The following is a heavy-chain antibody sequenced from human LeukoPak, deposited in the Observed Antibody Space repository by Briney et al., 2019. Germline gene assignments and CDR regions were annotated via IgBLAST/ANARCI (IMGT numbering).Heavy chain of an antibody. CDR1: GYSFNIYW. V-gene: IGHV5-51*01. CDR3: ARPGTSNGWYKDAFDI. Sequence: GESLKISCKGSGYSFNIYWIAWVRQMPGKGLEWMGIIYPSDSDTRYSPSFQGQVTISVDKSTNTAYLQWSSLKASDTAMYYCARPGTSNGWYKDAFDIWGQGTMVTVSS. J-gene: IGHJ3*02. CDR2: IYPSDSDT. D-gene: IGHD6-19*01.